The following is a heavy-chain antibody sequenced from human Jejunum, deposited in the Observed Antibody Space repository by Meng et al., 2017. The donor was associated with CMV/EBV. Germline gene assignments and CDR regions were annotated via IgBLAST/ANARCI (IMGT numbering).Heavy chain of an antibody. CDR3: AKDRGGRKLFDY. Sequence: EVQLLESGGGLVQPGGSLRRSCAASGFTFSTYDMNWVRQAPGTGLEWVSVISGPGGTTYYADSVKGRFTISRDNSKDTLYLQMNTLRVEDTAMYCCAKDRGGRKLFDYWGEGALVTVSS. CDR2: ISGPGGTT. J-gene: IGHJ4*02. V-gene: IGHV3-23*01. CDR1: GFTFSTYD. D-gene: IGHD3-16*01.